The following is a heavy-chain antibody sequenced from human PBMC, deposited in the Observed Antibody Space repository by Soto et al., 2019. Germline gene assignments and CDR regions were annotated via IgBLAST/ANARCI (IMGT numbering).Heavy chain of an antibody. CDR2: IYYSGST. J-gene: IGHJ3*02. CDR3: ATNTNPDTYYYGSATNDAFDI. Sequence: TLSLTCTVSGGSISSGGYYWSWIRQHPGKGLEWIGYIYYSGSTYYNPSLKSRVTISVDTSKNQFSLKLSSVTAADTAVYYCATNTNPDTYYYGSATNDAFDIWGQGTMVTVSS. V-gene: IGHV4-31*03. D-gene: IGHD3-10*01. CDR1: GGSISSGGYY.